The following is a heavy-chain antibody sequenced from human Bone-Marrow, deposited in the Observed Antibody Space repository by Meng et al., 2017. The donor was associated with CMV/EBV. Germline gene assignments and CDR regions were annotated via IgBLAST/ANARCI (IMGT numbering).Heavy chain of an antibody. J-gene: IGHJ6*02. CDR1: GFTFSSYA. V-gene: IGHV3-48*04. CDR2: ISSSGSTI. D-gene: IGHD3-10*01. Sequence: GESLKISCAASGFTFSSYAMSWVRQAPGKGLEWVSYISSSGSTIYYADSVKGRFTISRDNAKNSLYLQMNSLRAEDTAVYYCASVPMVRGVILPLVYYGMDVWGQGTTVTVSS. CDR3: ASVPMVRGVILPLVYYGMDV.